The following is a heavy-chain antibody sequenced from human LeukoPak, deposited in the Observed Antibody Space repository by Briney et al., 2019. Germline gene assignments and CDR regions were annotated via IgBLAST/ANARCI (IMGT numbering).Heavy chain of an antibody. V-gene: IGHV3-53*01. CDR3: ARERRYDILTGYPPYGMDV. CDR1: GFTVSSNY. Sequence: PGGSLRVSCAASGFTVSSNYMSWVRQAPGKGLEWVSVIYSGGSTYYADSVKGRFTISRDNSKNTLYLQMNSLRAEDTAVYYCARERRYDILTGYPPYGMDVWGQGTTVTVSS. D-gene: IGHD3-9*01. CDR2: IYSGGST. J-gene: IGHJ6*02.